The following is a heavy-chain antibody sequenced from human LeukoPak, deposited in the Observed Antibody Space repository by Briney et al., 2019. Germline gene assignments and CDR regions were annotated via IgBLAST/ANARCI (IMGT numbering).Heavy chain of an antibody. D-gene: IGHD3-3*01. CDR2: INTDGSSA. J-gene: IGHJ4*02. Sequence: PGGSLRLSCAASGFTFSSYWMHWVHQAPGKGLVWVSRINTDGSSASYADSVKGRFTISRDNAKNTLYLQMNSLRAEDTAVYYCAREEYDDLGYWGQGTLVTVSS. CDR3: AREEYDDLGY. V-gene: IGHV3-74*01. CDR1: GFTFSSYW.